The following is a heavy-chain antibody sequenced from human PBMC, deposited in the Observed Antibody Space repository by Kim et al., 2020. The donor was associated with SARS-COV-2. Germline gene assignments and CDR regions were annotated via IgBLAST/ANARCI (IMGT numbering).Heavy chain of an antibody. CDR2: IKSKTDGGTT. J-gene: IGHJ6*03. D-gene: IGHD6-13*01. CDR1: GFTFSNAW. Sequence: GGSLRLSCAASGFTFSNAWMSWVRQAPGKGLEWVGRIKSKTDGGTTDYAAHVKGRFTISRDDSKNTLYLHMNSLKTEDTAVYYCTREPFIAAAGTLWLDYYYYMDVWGKGTTVTVSS. V-gene: IGHV3-15*01. CDR3: TREPFIAAAGTLWLDYYYYMDV.